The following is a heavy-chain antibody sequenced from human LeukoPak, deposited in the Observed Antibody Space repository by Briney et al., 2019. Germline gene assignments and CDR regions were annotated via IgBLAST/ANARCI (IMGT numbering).Heavy chain of an antibody. D-gene: IGHD3-16*02. CDR2: IYHSGST. J-gene: IGHJ3*02. Sequence: SETLSLTCTVSGYSISSGYYWGWIRQPPGKGLEWIGSIYHSGSTYYNPSLKSRVTISVDTSKNQFSLKLSSVTAADTAVYYCARLMITFGGVIVRAFDIWGQGTMVTVSS. CDR3: ARLMITFGGVIVRAFDI. CDR1: GYSISSGYY. V-gene: IGHV4-38-2*02.